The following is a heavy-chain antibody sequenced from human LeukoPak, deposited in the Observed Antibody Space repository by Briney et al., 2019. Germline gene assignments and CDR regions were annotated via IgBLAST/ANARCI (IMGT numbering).Heavy chain of an antibody. D-gene: IGHD3-22*01. Sequence: SETLSLTCTVSGGSISSSSYYWGWIRQPPGKGLEWIGSIYYSGSTYYNPSLKSRVTISVDTSKNQFSLKLSSVTAADTAVYYCARYYYDSSGYYTYYFDYWGQGTLVTVSS. CDR2: IYYSGST. CDR3: ARYYYDSSGYYTYYFDY. V-gene: IGHV4-39*01. J-gene: IGHJ4*02. CDR1: GGSISSSSYY.